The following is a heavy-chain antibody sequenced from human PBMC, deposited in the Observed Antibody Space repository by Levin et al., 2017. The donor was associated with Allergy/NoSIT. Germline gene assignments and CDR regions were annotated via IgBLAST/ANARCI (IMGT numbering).Heavy chain of an antibody. CDR2: ISAYNGNT. Sequence: ASVKVSCKASGYTFTSYGISWVRQAPGQGLEWMGWISAYNGNTNYAQKLQGRVTMTTDTSTSTAYMELRSLRSDDTAVYYCARDIVVVPAAIFIFAPVLYYGMDVWGQGTTVTVSS. D-gene: IGHD2-2*01. J-gene: IGHJ6*02. CDR1: GYTFTSYG. V-gene: IGHV1-18*01. CDR3: ARDIVVVPAAIFIFAPVLYYGMDV.